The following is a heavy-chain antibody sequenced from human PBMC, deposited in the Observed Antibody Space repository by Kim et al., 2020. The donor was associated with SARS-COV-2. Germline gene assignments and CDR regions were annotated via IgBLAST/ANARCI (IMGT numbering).Heavy chain of an antibody. J-gene: IGHJ4*02. CDR2: ISRTSSYI. CDR1: GFTFSGYS. CDR3: ARVGQGHCSGDDCLIDY. D-gene: IGHD2-15*01. Sequence: GGSLRLSCAASGFTFSGYSMNWVRQAPGKGLEWVSSISRTSSYIYYADSMKGRFTISRDNAKNSLYLQMNSLRAEDTAVYYCARVGQGHCSGDDCLIDYWSQVTLVTVSS. V-gene: IGHV3-21*01.